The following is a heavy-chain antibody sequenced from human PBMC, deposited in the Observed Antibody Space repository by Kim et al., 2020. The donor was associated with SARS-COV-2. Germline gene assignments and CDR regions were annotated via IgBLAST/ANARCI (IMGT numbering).Heavy chain of an antibody. CDR3: ARLKVGAASLGDY. CDR1: GFSFSGSA. V-gene: IGHV3-73*01. J-gene: IGHJ4*02. D-gene: IGHD1-26*01. CDR2: IRSKANSYAT. Sequence: GGSLRLSCAASGFSFSGSAMHWVRRASGKGLEWLGRIRSKANSYATAYAASVKGRFTISRDDSKNTAYLQLNSLKTEDTAVYYCARLKVGAASLGDYWGQGTLVTVSS.